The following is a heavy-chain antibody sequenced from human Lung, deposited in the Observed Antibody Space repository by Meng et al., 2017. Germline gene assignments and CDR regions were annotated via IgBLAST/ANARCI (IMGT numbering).Heavy chain of an antibody. CDR2: ISHSGST. J-gene: IGHJ4*02. CDR3: ARETLRELGLFHY. CDR1: GDSITRTQW. Sequence: QPQLQESGPRLVQPSGTLSLACAVAGDSITRTQWWSWLRQTPGKGLEWIGEISHSGSTVYRPSLQGRVSISLDKSNNEFSLKLTSVTAADTAVYYCARETLRELGLFHYWGQGILVTASS. V-gene: IGHV4-4*02. D-gene: IGHD1-7*01.